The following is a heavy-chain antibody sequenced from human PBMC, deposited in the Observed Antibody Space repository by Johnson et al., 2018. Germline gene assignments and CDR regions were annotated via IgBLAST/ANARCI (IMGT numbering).Heavy chain of an antibody. J-gene: IGHJ3*02. D-gene: IGHD3-10*01. Sequence: VQLVQSGGDLVQPGGSLKLSCAASGLIVSGAAVHWARQASGKGLEWVGRIKNKANSYATAYAASVKDRFTISRDDSKNTAYLQMNSLRTEDTAVYYCTRHWGSYYSAFDIWGQGTMVTVSS. CDR1: GLIVSGAA. CDR2: IKNKANSYAT. CDR3: TRHWGSYYSAFDI. V-gene: IGHV3-73*01.